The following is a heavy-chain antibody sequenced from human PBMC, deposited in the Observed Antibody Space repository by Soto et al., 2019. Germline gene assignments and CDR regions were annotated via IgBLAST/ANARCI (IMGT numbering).Heavy chain of an antibody. J-gene: IGHJ4*02. Sequence: GGSLRLSCTTSGTIFSGYGMHWVRQAPGKGLEWVALIRSDGSNIQYADSVKGRFTISRDNSRKILYLQMDSLRANDTAVYYCARDGVGATTYFGYLDYWGQGAPVTVSS. V-gene: IGHV3-30*02. CDR2: IRSDGSNI. CDR3: ARDGVGATTYFGYLDY. D-gene: IGHD1-26*01. CDR1: GTIFSGYG.